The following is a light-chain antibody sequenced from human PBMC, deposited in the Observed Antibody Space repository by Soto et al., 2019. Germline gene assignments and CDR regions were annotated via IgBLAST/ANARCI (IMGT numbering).Light chain of an antibody. CDR1: QDISSY. Sequence: DIQMTQSPSSLSASVVDRVTITCQASQDISSYLNWYQQRPGKAPKLLIYNASNLETGVPSRFSGSGSGTHFTFTISSLQPEDIATYYCQQYDDLPLTFGGGTKVDI. CDR3: QQYDDLPLT. CDR2: NAS. J-gene: IGKJ4*01. V-gene: IGKV1-33*01.